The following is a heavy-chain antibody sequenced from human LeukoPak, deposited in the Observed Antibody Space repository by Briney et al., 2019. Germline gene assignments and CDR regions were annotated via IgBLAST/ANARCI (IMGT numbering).Heavy chain of an antibody. CDR3: ARRGYSYGYGVDY. D-gene: IGHD5-18*01. J-gene: IGHJ4*02. V-gene: IGHV3-21*01. CDR2: ISSSSSYI. Sequence: GGSLRLSCAASGFTFSSYSMSWVRHAPGKGRGWVSSISSSSSYIYYAASVKGRFTISRDNAKNSLYLQMNSLRAEDTAVYYCARRGYSYGYGVDYWGQGTLVTVSS. CDR1: GFTFSSYS.